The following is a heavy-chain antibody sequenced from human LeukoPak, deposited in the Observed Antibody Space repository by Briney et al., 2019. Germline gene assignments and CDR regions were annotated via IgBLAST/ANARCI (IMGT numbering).Heavy chain of an antibody. CDR1: GFTFSSYA. V-gene: IGHV3-23*01. CDR3: EHGYGSGGQDY. Sequence: GGSLRLSCAASGFTFSSYAMSWVRQAPGKGLEWVSAISGSGGSTYYADSVKGRFTISRDNSKNTPYLQMNSLRAEDTAVYYCEHGYGSGGQDYWGQGTLVTVSS. D-gene: IGHD3-10*01. CDR2: ISGSGGST. J-gene: IGHJ4*02.